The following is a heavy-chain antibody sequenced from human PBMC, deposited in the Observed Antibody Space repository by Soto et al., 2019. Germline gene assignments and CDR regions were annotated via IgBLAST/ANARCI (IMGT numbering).Heavy chain of an antibody. D-gene: IGHD2-21*02. CDR1: GGSISSYY. CDR2: IYYSGST. V-gene: IGHV4-59*01. Sequence: SETLSLTCTVSGGSISSYYWSWIRQPPGKGLEWIGYIYYSGSTNYNPSLKSRVTISVDTSKNQFSLKLSSVTAADTAVYYRARRGGIYCGGDCYSRAFDIWGQGTMVTVSS. J-gene: IGHJ3*02. CDR3: ARRGGIYCGGDCYSRAFDI.